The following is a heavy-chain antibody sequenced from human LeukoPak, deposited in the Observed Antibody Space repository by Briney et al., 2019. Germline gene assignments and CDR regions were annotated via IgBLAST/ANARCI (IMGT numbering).Heavy chain of an antibody. CDR1: GFTFSSFT. Sequence: GGSLRLSCAASGFTFSSFTMYWVRQTPGRGLEGLAVISYDESGKIYRDSVKGRFTISRDNSKNTLYLQMTSLRPEDTAVYYCARDPYISPGAPNWAYSWFDPWGQGTLVTVSS. V-gene: IGHV3-30-3*01. J-gene: IGHJ5*02. CDR2: ISYDESGK. CDR3: ARDPYISPGAPNWAYSWFDP. D-gene: IGHD1-1*01.